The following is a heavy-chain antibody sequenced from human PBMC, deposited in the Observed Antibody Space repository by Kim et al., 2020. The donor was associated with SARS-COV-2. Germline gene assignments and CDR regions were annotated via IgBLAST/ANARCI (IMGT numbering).Heavy chain of an antibody. D-gene: IGHD6-6*01. V-gene: IGHV3-33*01. Sequence: GGSLRLSCAXSGFTFSSYGMHWVRQAPGKGLEWVAVIWYDGSNKYYADSVKGRFTISRDNSKNTLYLQMNSLRAEDTAVYYCARDFEYLGPLDYWGQGTLVTVSS. CDR3: ARDFEYLGPLDY. CDR1: GFTFSSYG. J-gene: IGHJ4*02. CDR2: IWYDGSNK.